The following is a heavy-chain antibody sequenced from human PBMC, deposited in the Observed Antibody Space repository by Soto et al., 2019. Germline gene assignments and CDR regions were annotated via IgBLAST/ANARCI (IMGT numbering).Heavy chain of an antibody. CDR1: GFTFSSYA. D-gene: IGHD3-10*01. CDR2: ISYDGSNK. Sequence: QVQLVESGGGVVQPGRSLRLSCAASGFTFSSYAMHWVRQAPGKGLEWVAVISYDGSNKYYADSVKGRFTISRDNSKNTLYLQMNSLRAEDTAVYYCARVQLTGVFDYWGQGTLVTVSS. CDR3: ARVQLTGVFDY. V-gene: IGHV3-30-3*01. J-gene: IGHJ4*02.